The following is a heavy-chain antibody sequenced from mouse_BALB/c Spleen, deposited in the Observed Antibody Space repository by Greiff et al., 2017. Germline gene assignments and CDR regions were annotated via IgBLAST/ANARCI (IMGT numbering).Heavy chain of an antibody. J-gene: IGHJ4*01. CDR1: GYTFTSYW. CDR2: IYPGDGDT. V-gene: IGHV1-87*01. D-gene: IGHD2-4*01. CDR3: ARRNYDYGYYYAMDY. Sequence: VKLMESGAELARPGASVKLSCKASGYTFTSYWMQWVKQRPGQGLEWIGAIYPGDGDTRYTQKFKGKATLTADKSSSTAYMQLSSLASEDSAVYYCARRNYDYGYYYAMDYWGQGTSVTVSS.